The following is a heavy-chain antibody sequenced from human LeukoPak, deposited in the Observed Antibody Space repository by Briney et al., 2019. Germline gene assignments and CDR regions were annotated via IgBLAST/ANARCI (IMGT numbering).Heavy chain of an antibody. CDR1: GYTFTSYG. J-gene: IGHJ5*02. CDR2: ISAYNGNT. Sequence: ASVKVSCKASGYTFTSYGISWVRQAPGQGLEWMGWISAYNGNTNYAQKLQGRVTMTTDTSTSTAYMELRSLRSDDTAVYYCARVLPPRTYGSGSYYGVWFDPWGQGTLVTVSS. V-gene: IGHV1-18*01. D-gene: IGHD3-10*01. CDR3: ARVLPPRTYGSGSYYGVWFDP.